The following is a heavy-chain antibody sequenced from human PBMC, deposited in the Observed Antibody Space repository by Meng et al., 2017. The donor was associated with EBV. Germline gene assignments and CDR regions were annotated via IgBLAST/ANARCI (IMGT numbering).Heavy chain of an antibody. Sequence: EESGGEGKKPGSWVKVSCRTSGGTFRSDAVSWVRQAPGQGLEWMGGLIPMSGAPHYAQKFQDRVTIIADESTSTHSMELNNLRFEDTAMYYCASESGRGFTPDYWGQGTLVTVSS. CDR3: ASESGRGFTPDY. D-gene: IGHD3-10*01. J-gene: IGHJ4*02. CDR2: LIPMSGAP. CDR1: GGTFRSDA. V-gene: IGHV1-69*01.